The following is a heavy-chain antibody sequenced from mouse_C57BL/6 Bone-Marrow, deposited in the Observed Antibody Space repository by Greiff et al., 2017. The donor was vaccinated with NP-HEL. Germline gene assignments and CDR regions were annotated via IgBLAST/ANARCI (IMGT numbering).Heavy chain of an antibody. CDR2: IYPRSGNT. J-gene: IGHJ1*03. D-gene: IGHD1-1*01. CDR3: SYYYGSSYWYFDV. CDR1: GYTFTSYG. V-gene: IGHV1-81*01. Sequence: VKLQESGAELARPGASVKLSCKASGYTFTSYGISWVKQRTGQGLEWIGEIYPRSGNTYYNEKFKGKATLTADKSSSTAYMELRSLTSEDSAVYFCSYYYGSSYWYFDVWGTGTTVTVSS.